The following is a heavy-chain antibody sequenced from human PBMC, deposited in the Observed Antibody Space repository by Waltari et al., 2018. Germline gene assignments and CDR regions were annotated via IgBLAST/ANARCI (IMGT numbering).Heavy chain of an antibody. J-gene: IGHJ6*02. Sequence: QVQLQESGPGLVKPSETLSLTCAVSNFYISDGYYWGWIRQSPGKGLEWIGSIDHSGTTNYNPSLESRVTISVDRSRNQFSLKVTSVSAADTAVYFCARDQRFLESLYPYYYALDAWGRGITVTVSS. CDR1: NFYISDGYY. CDR2: IDHSGTT. V-gene: IGHV4-38-2*02. CDR3: ARDQRFLESLYPYYYALDA. D-gene: IGHD3-3*01.